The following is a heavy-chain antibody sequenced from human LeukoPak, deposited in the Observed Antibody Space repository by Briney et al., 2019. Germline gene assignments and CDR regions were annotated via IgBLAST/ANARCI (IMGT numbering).Heavy chain of an antibody. D-gene: IGHD2-21*02. CDR3: AGERQDTDIHSGAFDI. Sequence: GGSLRLSCAASGFTFSNYFMHWVRQAPGKGLEWVADIASDGSHTFYVESVKGRFTISRDNSKNTLYLQMNSLGPEDTAVYFCAGERQDTDIHSGAFDIWGQGTMVTVSS. V-gene: IGHV3-30-3*01. CDR2: IASDGSHT. CDR1: GFTFSNYF. J-gene: IGHJ3*02.